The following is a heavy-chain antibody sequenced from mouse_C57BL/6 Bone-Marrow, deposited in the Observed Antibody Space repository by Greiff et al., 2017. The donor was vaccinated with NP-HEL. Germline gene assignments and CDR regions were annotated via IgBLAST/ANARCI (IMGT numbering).Heavy chain of an antibody. V-gene: IGHV5-15*01. D-gene: IGHD2-5*01. Sequence: EVKLMESGGGLVQPGGSLKLSCAASGFTFSDYGMAWVRQAPRKGPEWVAFISNLAYSIYYADTVTGRFTISRENAKNTLYLEMSSLRSEDTAMYYCARLNSNYFDYWGQGTTLTVSS. CDR2: ISNLAYSI. J-gene: IGHJ2*01. CDR3: ARLNSNYFDY. CDR1: GFTFSDYG.